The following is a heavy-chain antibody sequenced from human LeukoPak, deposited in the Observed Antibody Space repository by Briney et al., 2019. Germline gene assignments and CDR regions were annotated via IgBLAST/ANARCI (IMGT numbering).Heavy chain of an antibody. D-gene: IGHD1-26*01. CDR3: AKEHSASGSVDY. CDR2: IGGHGGST. Sequence: PGGSLRLSCAASGFTFDAYAMYWVRQAPGKGLEYVSLIGGHGGSTYYADSVKGRFTISRDNSKNSLYLQVNSLRTEDTALYYCAKEHSASGSVDYWGQGTLVTVSS. J-gene: IGHJ4*02. V-gene: IGHV3-43*02. CDR1: GFTFDAYA.